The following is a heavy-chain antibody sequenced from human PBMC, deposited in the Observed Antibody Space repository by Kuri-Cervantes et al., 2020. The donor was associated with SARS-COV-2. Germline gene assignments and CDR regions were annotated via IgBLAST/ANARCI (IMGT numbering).Heavy chain of an antibody. V-gene: IGHV3-23*01. D-gene: IGHD2-2*02. CDR2: ISGSGGST. CDR1: GFTFSSYA. Sequence: GGSLRLSCAASGFTFSSYAVSWVRQAPGKGLEWVSAISGSGGSTYYADSVKGRFTISRDNSKNTLYLQMNSLRAEDTAVYYCAKDRVPAAIQYYYYGMDVWGQGTTVTVSS. J-gene: IGHJ6*02. CDR3: AKDRVPAAIQYYYYGMDV.